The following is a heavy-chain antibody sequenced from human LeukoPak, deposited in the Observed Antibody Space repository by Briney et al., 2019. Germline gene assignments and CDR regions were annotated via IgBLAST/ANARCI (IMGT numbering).Heavy chain of an antibody. CDR1: GGSISSSSYY. Sequence: PSETLSLTCTVSGGSISSSSYYWGWIRQPPGKGLEWIGSIYYSGSTYYNPSLKSRVTISVDTSKNQFSLKLSSVTAADTAVYYCARVSRDGPDGYYFDYWGQGTLVTVSS. CDR3: ARVSRDGPDGYYFDY. V-gene: IGHV4-39*07. CDR2: IYYSGST. D-gene: IGHD5-24*01. J-gene: IGHJ4*02.